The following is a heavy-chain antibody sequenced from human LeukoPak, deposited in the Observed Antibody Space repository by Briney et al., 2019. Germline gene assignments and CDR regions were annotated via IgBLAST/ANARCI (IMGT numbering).Heavy chain of an antibody. D-gene: IGHD3-10*01. J-gene: IGHJ4*02. CDR1: GGSISSGGYY. CDR3: ASQLITMPHRRPFDY. Sequence: PSETLSLTCTVSGGSISSGGYYWSWLPQHPGKGLEWIGYIYYSGSTHYNPSLKSRVTISVDTSKNQFSLKLSSVTAADTAVYYCASQLITMPHRRPFDYWGQGTLVTVSS. CDR2: IYYSGST. V-gene: IGHV4-61*08.